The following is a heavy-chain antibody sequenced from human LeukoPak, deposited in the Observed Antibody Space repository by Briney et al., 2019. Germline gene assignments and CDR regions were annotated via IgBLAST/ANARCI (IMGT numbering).Heavy chain of an antibody. D-gene: IGHD3-22*01. J-gene: IGHJ4*02. CDR3: ARGLGYYDGTDTSQ. V-gene: IGHV1-2*02. CDR2: INPNSGGT. Sequence: GASVKVSCKASGYTFTGYYMHWVRQAPGQGLEWMGWINPNSGGTNYAQKYQGRVTLTRDTPISTAYMEVSGLRSDDTAVYYCARGLGYYDGTDTSQWGQGTLVTVSS. CDR1: GYTFTGYY.